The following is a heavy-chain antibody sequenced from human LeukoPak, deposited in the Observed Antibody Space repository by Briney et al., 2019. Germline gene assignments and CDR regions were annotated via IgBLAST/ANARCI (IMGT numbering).Heavy chain of an antibody. J-gene: IGHJ4*02. CDR3: ARRGASGSSWDY. CDR1: GFTFSSYS. V-gene: IGHV3-21*01. D-gene: IGHD3-10*01. Sequence: GGSLRLSCAASGFTFSSYSVNWVRQAPGKGLEWVSSISGSGSYVYYADSVKGRFTISRDNAKNSLYLQMYSLRADDTAVYYCARRGASGSSWDYWGQGTLVTVSS. CDR2: ISGSGSYV.